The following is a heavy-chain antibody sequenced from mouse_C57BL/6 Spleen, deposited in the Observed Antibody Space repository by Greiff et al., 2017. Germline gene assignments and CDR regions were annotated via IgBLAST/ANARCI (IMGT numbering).Heavy chain of an antibody. CDR1: GYSITSGYD. CDR3: ARGGDDWFAY. J-gene: IGHJ3*01. V-gene: IGHV3-1*01. CDR2: ISYSGST. D-gene: IGHD3-3*01. Sequence: VQLQQSGPGMVKPSQSLSLTCTVTGYSITSGYDWHWIRHFPGNKLEWMGYISYSGSTNYNPSLKSRISITHDTSKNHFFLKLNSVTTEDTATYYCARGGDDWFAYWGQGTLVTVSA.